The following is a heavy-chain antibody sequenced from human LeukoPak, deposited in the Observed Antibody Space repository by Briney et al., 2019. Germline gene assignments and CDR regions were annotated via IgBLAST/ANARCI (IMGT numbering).Heavy chain of an antibody. Sequence: GGSLRLSCIASGFTFSSYDMSWVRQAPGKGLVWVSRINSDGSSTSYADSVKGRFTISRDNAKNTLYLQMNSLRAEDTAVYYCAREGYSSSWTNYYYYGMDVWGQGTTVTVSS. J-gene: IGHJ6*02. V-gene: IGHV3-74*01. CDR3: AREGYSSSWTNYYYYGMDV. CDR2: INSDGSST. D-gene: IGHD6-13*01. CDR1: GFTFSSYD.